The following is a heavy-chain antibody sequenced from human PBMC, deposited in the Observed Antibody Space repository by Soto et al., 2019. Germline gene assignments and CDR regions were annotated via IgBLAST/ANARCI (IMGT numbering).Heavy chain of an antibody. V-gene: IGHV4-31*03. CDR2: IYYSGRT. CDR1: GDSINSGAYF. CDR3: GRDWVSDTICPSGRLDP. J-gene: IGHJ5*02. Sequence: QVQLQESGPGLVKPSQTLSLACSVSGDSINSGAYFWTWVRQHPEKGLEWVGCIYYSGRTYYNPSPGRRVTFSLDRSNDQCPRTSPSVSVPDTAICYCGRDWVSDTICPSGRLDPWAQGTLVTVSP. D-gene: IGHD3-10*01.